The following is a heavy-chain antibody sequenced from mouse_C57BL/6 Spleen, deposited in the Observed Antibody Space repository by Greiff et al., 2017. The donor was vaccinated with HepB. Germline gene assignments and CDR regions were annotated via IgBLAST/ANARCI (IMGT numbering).Heavy chain of an antibody. D-gene: IGHD2-5*01. CDR2: IDPSDSET. V-gene: IGHV1-52*01. CDR3: ARSSNSWYFDV. J-gene: IGHJ1*03. Sequence: VQLQQPGAELVRPGSSVKLSCKASGYTFTSYWMHWVKQRPIQGLEWIGNIDPSDSETHYNQKFKDKATLTVDKSSSTAYMQLSSLTSEDSAVYYCARSSNSWYFDVWGTGTTVTVSS. CDR1: GYTFTSYW.